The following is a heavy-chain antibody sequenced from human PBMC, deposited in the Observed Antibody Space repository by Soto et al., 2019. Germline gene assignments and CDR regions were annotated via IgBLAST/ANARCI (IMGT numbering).Heavy chain of an antibody. CDR3: ARDHYESPWVVVANYGMDV. Sequence: QVQLQESGPGLVKPSQTLSLTCTVSGGSISSGDYYWSWIHQPPGKGLEWIGYIYYSGSTYYNPSLKSRVTISVDTSKNQFSLKLSSVTAADTAVYYCARDHYESPWVVVANYGMDVWGQGTTVTVSS. V-gene: IGHV4-30-4*01. J-gene: IGHJ6*02. D-gene: IGHD2-15*01. CDR1: GGSISSGDYY. CDR2: IYYSGST.